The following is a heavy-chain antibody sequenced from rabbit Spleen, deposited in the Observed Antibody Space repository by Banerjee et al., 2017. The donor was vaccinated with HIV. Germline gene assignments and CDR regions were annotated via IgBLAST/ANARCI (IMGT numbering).Heavy chain of an antibody. J-gene: IGHJ4*01. Sequence: QEQLEESGGGLVQPEGSLTLACTASGFSFSGGYDLCRVRQGPGKGLEWIGCIYTGNLKTYYASWAKGRFTISKTSSTTVTLQMTSLTVADMATYFCARDAGSGPYIDGYFDLWGQGTLVTVS. D-gene: IGHD8-1*01. V-gene: IGHV1S45*01. CDR3: ARDAGSGPYIDGYFDL. CDR1: GFSFSGGYD. CDR2: IYTGNLKT.